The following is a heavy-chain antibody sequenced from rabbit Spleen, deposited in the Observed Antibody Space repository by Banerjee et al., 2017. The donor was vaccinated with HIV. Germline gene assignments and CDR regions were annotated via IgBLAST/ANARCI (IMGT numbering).Heavy chain of an antibody. Sequence: QQKLVESGGGLVKPGPYPTLTCKASGFCFSIGYGMCWVRAAPGKGLEWIACIYTGNSKTYYASWAKGRFTISKTSSTTVTLQMTSLTVADMATYFCARDAGRGDYIDGVFNLWGPGTLVTVS. D-gene: IGHD8-1*01. CDR3: ARDAGRGDYIDGVFNL. CDR1: GFCFSIGYG. CDR2: IYTGNSKT. J-gene: IGHJ4*01. V-gene: IGHV1S45*01.